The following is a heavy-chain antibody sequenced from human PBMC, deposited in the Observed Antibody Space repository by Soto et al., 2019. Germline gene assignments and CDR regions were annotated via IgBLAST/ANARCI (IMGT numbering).Heavy chain of an antibody. CDR1: GFMFATST. J-gene: IGHJ4*02. CDR2: IAYDGSNK. CDR3: ASSSTGGGSFFDY. D-gene: IGHD6-19*01. Sequence: QVQLVESGGSVVQPGRSLKLSCAASGFMFATSTIHWVRQAPGKGLEWVAGIAYDGSNKLYTESVKGRFTISRDNSKNTLYLQVNSVRTEDTAVYYCASSSTGGGSFFDYWGQGTLVTVSS. V-gene: IGHV3-30-3*01.